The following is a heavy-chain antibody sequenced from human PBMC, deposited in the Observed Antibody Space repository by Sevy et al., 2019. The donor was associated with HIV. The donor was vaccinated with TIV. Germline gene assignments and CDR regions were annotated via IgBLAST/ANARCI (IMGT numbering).Heavy chain of an antibody. D-gene: IGHD6-6*01. CDR3: ARGAPREYSSSSGYYFDY. CDR1: GGSISSGGYY. Sequence: SENLSLTCTVSGGSISSGGYYWSWIRQHPGKGLEWIGYIYYSGSTYYNPSLKSRVTISVDTSKNQFSLKLSSVTAADTAVYYCARGAPREYSSSSGYYFDYWGQGTLVTVSS. J-gene: IGHJ4*02. CDR2: IYYSGST. V-gene: IGHV4-31*03.